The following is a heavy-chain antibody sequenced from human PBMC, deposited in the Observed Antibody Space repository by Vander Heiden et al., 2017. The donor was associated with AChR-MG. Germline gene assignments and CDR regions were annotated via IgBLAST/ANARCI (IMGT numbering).Heavy chain of an antibody. CDR1: GFTFSSYG. Sequence: QVQLVESGGGVVQPGGSLRLSCAASGFTFSSYGMHWVRQAPGKGLEWVAFIRYDGSNKYYADSVKGRFTISRDNSKNTLYLQMNSLRAEDTAVYYCAKDLRPGFSGLWFGELSDYWGQGTLVTVSS. V-gene: IGHV3-30*02. J-gene: IGHJ4*02. CDR3: AKDLRPGFSGLWFGELSDY. D-gene: IGHD3-10*01. CDR2: IRYDGSNK.